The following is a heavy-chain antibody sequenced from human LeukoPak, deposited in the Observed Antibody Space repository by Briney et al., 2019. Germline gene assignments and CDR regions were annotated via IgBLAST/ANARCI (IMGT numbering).Heavy chain of an antibody. D-gene: IGHD6-13*01. J-gene: IGHJ4*02. CDR1: GFDVGRNY. Sequence: PGVSLRLSCAASGFDVGRNYMTWVRQAPGKGLEWVSFIYSGGATYYADSVRGRFTISRDSSKNTLYLQMNSLRVEDTAVYYCARVPGYSWGQGTLVTVSS. CDR2: IYSGGAT. V-gene: IGHV3-53*01. CDR3: ARVPGYS.